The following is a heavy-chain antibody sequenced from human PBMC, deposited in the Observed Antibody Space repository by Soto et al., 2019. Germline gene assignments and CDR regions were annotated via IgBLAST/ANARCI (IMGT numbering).Heavy chain of an antibody. CDR3: AREGYDFWSGYPEVYRIDY. Sequence: QPAGSLRISCAAAGVNFSSYGMPWVRQAPGKGLEWVAVIWYDGSNKYYADSVKGRFTISRDNSKNTLYLQMNSLRAEDTAVYYCAREGYDFWSGYPEVYRIDYWGQGTLVTVSS. V-gene: IGHV3-33*01. D-gene: IGHD3-3*01. CDR2: IWYDGSNK. CDR1: GVNFSSYG. J-gene: IGHJ4*02.